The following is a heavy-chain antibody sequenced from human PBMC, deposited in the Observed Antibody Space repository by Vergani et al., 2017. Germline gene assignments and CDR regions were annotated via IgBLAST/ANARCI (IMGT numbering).Heavy chain of an antibody. D-gene: IGHD6-13*01. CDR3: ARYSSSWYAFDY. CDR1: GGSFSGYY. CDR2: IYTSGST. V-gene: IGHV4-59*10. J-gene: IGHJ4*02. Sequence: QVQLQQWGAGLLKPSETLSLTCAVYGGSFSGYYWSWIRQPAGKGLEWIGRIYTSGSTNYNPSLKSRVTMSVDTSKNQFSLKLSSVTAADTAVYYCARYSSSWYAFDYWGQGTLVTVSS.